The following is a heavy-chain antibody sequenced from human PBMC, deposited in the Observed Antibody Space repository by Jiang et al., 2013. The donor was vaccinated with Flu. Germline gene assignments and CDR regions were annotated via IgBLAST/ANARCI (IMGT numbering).Heavy chain of an antibody. Sequence: SGAEVKKPGSSVKVSCKASGGTFSSYAISWVRQAPGQGLEWMGRIIPILGIANYAQKFQGRVTITADKSTSTAYMELSSLRSEDTAVYYCARSVGPAPQASYCGGDCYSLYFQHVGPGHPGHRLL. J-gene: IGHJ1*01. CDR3: ARSVGPAPQASYCGGDCYSLYFQH. V-gene: IGHV1-69*04. D-gene: IGHD2-21*02. CDR2: IIPILGIA. CDR1: GGTFSSYA.